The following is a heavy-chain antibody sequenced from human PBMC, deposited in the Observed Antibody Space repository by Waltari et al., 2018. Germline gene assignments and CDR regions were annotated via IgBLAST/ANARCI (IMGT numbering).Heavy chain of an antibody. CDR3: ARGYDSSGYYDYYYYGMDV. V-gene: IGHV1-69*12. Sequence: QVQLVQSGAEVKKPGSSVKVSCKASGGTFSSYAISWVRQAPGQGLEWMGGIIPSFGTANYAQKFQGRVTITADESTSTAYMELSSLRSEDTAVYYCARGYDSSGYYDYYYYGMDVWGQGTTVTVSS. D-gene: IGHD3-22*01. CDR1: GGTFSSYA. CDR2: IIPSFGTA. J-gene: IGHJ6*02.